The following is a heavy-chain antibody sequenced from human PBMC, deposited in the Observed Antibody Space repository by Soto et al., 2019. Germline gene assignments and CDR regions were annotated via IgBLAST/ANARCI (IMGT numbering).Heavy chain of an antibody. V-gene: IGHV1-3*01. J-gene: IGHJ5*02. CDR1: GYTFTSYA. CDR2: INAGNGNT. D-gene: IGHD3-10*01. Sequence: QVQLVQSGAEVKKPGASVKVSCKASGYTFTSYAMHWVRQAPGQRLEWMGWINAGNGNTKYSQKLQGRVTITRDTSASIAYMELSSLRSEYTAVYYCASHPLLWFGNNYNWFDPWGQGTLVTVSS. CDR3: ASHPLLWFGNNYNWFDP.